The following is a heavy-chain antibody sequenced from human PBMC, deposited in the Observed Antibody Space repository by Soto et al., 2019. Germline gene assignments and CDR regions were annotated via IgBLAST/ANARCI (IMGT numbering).Heavy chain of an antibody. CDR1: GFTLTTYG. D-gene: IGHD6-19*01. CDR3: AKVRSGGYGGAFDY. J-gene: IGHJ4*01. V-gene: IGHV3-30*18. Sequence: QVKLVESGGGVDQPGRSLRLSCTASGFTLTTYGMHWVRQAPGKGLEWVALISYDGSTKYYADSVKGRFTVSRDVSRNTLFLQLNSLRIEDTAVYYCAKVRSGGYGGAFDYWGHGTVVTVSS. CDR2: ISYDGSTK.